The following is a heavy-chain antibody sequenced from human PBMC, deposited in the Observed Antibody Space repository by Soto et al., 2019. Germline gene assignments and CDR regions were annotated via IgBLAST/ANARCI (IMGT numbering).Heavy chain of an antibody. V-gene: IGHV3-15*07. D-gene: IGHD3-22*01. CDR1: GFTFSNAW. J-gene: IGHJ6*02. CDR3: THNSRGYPPYYYYGMDV. Sequence: GGSLRLSCAASGFTFSNAWMNWVRQAPGKGLEWVGRIKSKTDGGTTNYAAPVKGRFTISRDDSKNTLYLQMNSLKTEDTAVYYCTHNSRGYPPYYYYGMDVWGQGTTVTVSS. CDR2: IKSKTDGGTT.